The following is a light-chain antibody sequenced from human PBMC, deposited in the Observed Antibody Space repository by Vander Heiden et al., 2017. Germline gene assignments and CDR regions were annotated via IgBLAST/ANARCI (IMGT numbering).Light chain of an antibody. V-gene: IGLV2-8*01. CDR1: SSDIGSYNY. J-gene: IGLJ1*01. Sequence: QSALTQPPSAAGSPAQSVTISCPGTSSDIGSYNYVSWYQQHPGEAPKLIIFEVNKRPSGVPDRFSGSKSGNTASLTVSGLQPEDEADYFCSSYAGGYTYVFGTGTTVTVL. CDR2: EVN. CDR3: SSYAGGYTYV.